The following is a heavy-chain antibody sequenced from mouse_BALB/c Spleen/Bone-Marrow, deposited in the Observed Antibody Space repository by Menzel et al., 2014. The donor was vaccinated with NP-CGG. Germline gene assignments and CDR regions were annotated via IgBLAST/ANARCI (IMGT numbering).Heavy chain of an antibody. J-gene: IGHJ2*01. CDR1: GFSLTSYG. CDR3: ARERPNYFDN. CDR2: IWAGGST. Sequence: VKLMESGPGLVAPSQSLSITCTVSGFSLTSYGVHWVRQPPGKGLEWLGVIWAGGSTDYNSALMSRLGISKDNSKSXVFLKMNSLQTDDTAMYYCARERPNYFDNWGQGTVLTVSS. V-gene: IGHV2-9*02.